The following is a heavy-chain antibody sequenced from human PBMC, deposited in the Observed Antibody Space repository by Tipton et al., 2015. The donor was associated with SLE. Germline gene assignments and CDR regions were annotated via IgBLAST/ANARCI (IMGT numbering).Heavy chain of an antibody. CDR1: GFTLSHFA. CDR2: ISYDGNNK. CDR3: ARGLTDGFDY. Sequence: SLRLSCAASGFTLSHFAMHWVRQAPGKGLEWVTLISYDGNNKDYADSVKGRFTISRDNSKNTLDLQMNSLRAEDTAVYYCARGLTDGFDYWGQGILVTVSS. V-gene: IGHV3-30-3*01. D-gene: IGHD3-16*01. J-gene: IGHJ4*02.